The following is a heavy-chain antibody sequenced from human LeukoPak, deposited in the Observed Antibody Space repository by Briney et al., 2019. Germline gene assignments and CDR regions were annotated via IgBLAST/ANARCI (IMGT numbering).Heavy chain of an antibody. J-gene: IGHJ4*02. Sequence: ASVKVSCKASGGTFSSYAISWVRQAPGQGLEWMGRIIPILGIANYAQQFQGRVTITADKSTSTAYVELSSLRSEDTAVYYCASSSNNGYDYEGLAYWGQGTLVTVSS. CDR3: ASSSNNGYDYEGLAY. D-gene: IGHD5-12*01. V-gene: IGHV1-69*04. CDR2: IIPILGIA. CDR1: GGTFSSYA.